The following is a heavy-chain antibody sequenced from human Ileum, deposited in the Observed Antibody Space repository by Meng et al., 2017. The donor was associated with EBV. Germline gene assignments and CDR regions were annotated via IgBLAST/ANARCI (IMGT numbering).Heavy chain of an antibody. D-gene: IGHD2-15*01. CDR2: IYYSGST. CDR3: ARGGWSLDY. V-gene: IGHV4-59*08. J-gene: IGHJ4*02. CDR1: GGSISSYY. Sequence: HVQLQESGPGLVKPSETLSLPCTVPGGSISSYYWGWIRQPPGKGLEWIGYIYYSGSTNYNPSLKSRVTISVDTSKNQSSLNLSSVTAADTAVYYCARGGWSLDYWGQGTLVTVSS.